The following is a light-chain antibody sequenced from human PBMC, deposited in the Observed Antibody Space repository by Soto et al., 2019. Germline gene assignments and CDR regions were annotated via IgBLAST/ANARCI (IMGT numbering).Light chain of an antibody. CDR1: QSVSRF. Sequence: EIVLTQSPATLSLSPGERATLSCRASQSVSRFLAWFQQKPGQAPRLRTYDTSNRATGIPARFSGSGSGTDFTLTISSLEPHDLAVYYSQHCNHWPRIFTFGPGNRVDIK. J-gene: IGKJ3*01. CDR2: DTS. V-gene: IGKV3-11*01. CDR3: QHCNHWPRIFT.